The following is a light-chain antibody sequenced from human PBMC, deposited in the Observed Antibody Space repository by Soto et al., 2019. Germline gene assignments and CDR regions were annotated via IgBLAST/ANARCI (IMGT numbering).Light chain of an antibody. Sequence: QSALTQPASVSGSPGQSITISCTGTSSDGGGYNFVSWYQQYPGKAPKLMIYDVSYRPSGVSNRFSGSKSANTASLTISGLQAEDEADYYCSSYTTSSTQVFGTGTKLTVL. CDR3: SSYTTSSTQV. CDR1: SSDGGGYNF. J-gene: IGLJ1*01. V-gene: IGLV2-14*01. CDR2: DVS.